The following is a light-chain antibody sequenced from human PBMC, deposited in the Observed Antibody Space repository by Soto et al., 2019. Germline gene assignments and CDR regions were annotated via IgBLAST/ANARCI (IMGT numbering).Light chain of an antibody. CDR3: QSYDSSLSGFYV. CDR1: SSNIGAGYD. CDR2: GNS. Sequence: QSVLTQPPSVSGAPGQRVTISCTGSSSNIGAGYDVHWYQQLPGTAPKLLIYGNSNRPSGVPDRFSGSKSGTSASLAITGLQAEXEXDYYCQSYDSSLSGFYVFGTGTKLT. V-gene: IGLV1-40*01. J-gene: IGLJ1*01.